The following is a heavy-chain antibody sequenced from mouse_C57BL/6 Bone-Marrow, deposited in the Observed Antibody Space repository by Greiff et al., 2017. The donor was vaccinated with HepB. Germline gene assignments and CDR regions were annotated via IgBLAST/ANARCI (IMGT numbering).Heavy chain of an antibody. CDR2: ISNGGGST. V-gene: IGHV5-12*01. J-gene: IGHJ3*01. Sequence: EVKLVESGGGLVQPGGSLKLSCAASGFTFSDYYMYWVRQTPEKRLEWVAYISNGGGSTYYPDTVKGRFTISRDNAKNTLYLQVSRRKSEDTAMYYCARQGFAYWGQGTLVTVSA. CDR1: GFTFSDYY. CDR3: ARQGFAY.